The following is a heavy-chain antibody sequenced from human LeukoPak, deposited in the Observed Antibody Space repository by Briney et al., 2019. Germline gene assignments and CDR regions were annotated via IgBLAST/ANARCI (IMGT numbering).Heavy chain of an antibody. D-gene: IGHD3/OR15-3a*01. CDR3: ARGPRGIGRDWLGYFDY. V-gene: IGHV1-69*04. CDR1: GGTFSSYA. J-gene: IGHJ4*02. Sequence: GASVKVSCKASGGTFSSYAISWVRQAPGQGLEWMGRIIPILGIANYAQKFQGRVTITADKSTSTAYMELSSLRSEDTAVYYCARGPRGIGRDWLGYFDYWGQGTLVTISS. CDR2: IIPILGIA.